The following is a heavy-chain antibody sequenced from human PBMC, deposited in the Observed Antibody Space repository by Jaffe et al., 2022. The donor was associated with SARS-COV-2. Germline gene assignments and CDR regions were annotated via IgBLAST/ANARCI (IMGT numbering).Heavy chain of an antibody. CDR2: ISSSSSYI. V-gene: IGHV3-21*01. J-gene: IGHJ5*02. CDR1: GFTFSSYS. D-gene: IGHD1-26*01. CDR3: ARDFGPIVGATSGWFDP. Sequence: EVQLVESGGGLVKPGGSLRLSCAASGFTFSSYSMNWVRQAPGKGLEWVSSISSSSSYIYYADSVKGRFTISRDNAKNSLYLQMNSLRAEDTAVYYCARDFGPIVGATSGWFDPWGQGTLVTVSS.